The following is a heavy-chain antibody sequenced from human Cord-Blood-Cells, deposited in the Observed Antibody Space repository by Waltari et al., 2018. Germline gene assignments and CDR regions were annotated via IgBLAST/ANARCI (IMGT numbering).Heavy chain of an antibody. CDR1: GFTVSSHY. Sequence: EVQLVESGGGLIQPGGSLRLSCAASGFTVSSHYMSWVRQAPGKGLEWVSVIYSGGSTYYADSVKGRFTISRDNSKNTLYLQMNSLRAEDTAVYYCARVGALRYFDWLLDYWGQGTLVTVSS. CDR3: ARVGALRYFDWLLDY. J-gene: IGHJ4*02. D-gene: IGHD3-9*01. V-gene: IGHV3-53*01. CDR2: IYSGGST.